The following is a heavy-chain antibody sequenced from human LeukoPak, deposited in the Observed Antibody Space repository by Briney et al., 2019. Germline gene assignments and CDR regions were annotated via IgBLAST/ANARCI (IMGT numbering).Heavy chain of an antibody. Sequence: PGGSMVLSCTASGFTFSSYAMYWVRQSPGKGLEWVSGIFGSGGSAHYADSVEGRFTISRDNSKNTLYLQMNSLRAEDTAVYYCAKELWLGDSDPGYWGQGTLVTVAS. CDR1: GFTFSSYA. D-gene: IGHD3-10*01. CDR3: AKELWLGDSDPGY. V-gene: IGHV3-23*01. CDR2: IFGSGGSA. J-gene: IGHJ4*02.